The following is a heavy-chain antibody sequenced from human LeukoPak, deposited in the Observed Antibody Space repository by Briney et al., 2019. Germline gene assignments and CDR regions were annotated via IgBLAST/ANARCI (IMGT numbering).Heavy chain of an antibody. V-gene: IGHV4-4*02. CDR1: GGSITTTNF. Sequence: SETLSLTCGVSGGSITTTNFWSWVRQPPGGGLEWIGEISLAGRTRYNPSLESRVTISIDESKNHLYLILAYVTAADTAVYYWSKKSRPFCPFGHWGQGTLVAVTS. CDR3: SKKSRPFCPFGH. D-gene: IGHD6-6*01. CDR2: ISLAGRT. J-gene: IGHJ4*02.